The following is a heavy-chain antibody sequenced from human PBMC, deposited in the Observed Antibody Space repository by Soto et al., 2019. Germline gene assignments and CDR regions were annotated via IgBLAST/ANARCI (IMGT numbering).Heavy chain of an antibody. CDR3: ARDGGYCSSTSCYSGMDV. Sequence: ASVKVSCKAPGYTFTGYYMHWVRQAPGQGLEWMGWINPNSGGTNYARKFQGWVTMTRDTSISTAYMELSRLRSDDTAVYYCARDGGYCSSTSCYSGMDVWGQGTTVTVSS. CDR1: GYTFTGYY. D-gene: IGHD2-2*01. V-gene: IGHV1-2*04. CDR2: INPNSGGT. J-gene: IGHJ6*02.